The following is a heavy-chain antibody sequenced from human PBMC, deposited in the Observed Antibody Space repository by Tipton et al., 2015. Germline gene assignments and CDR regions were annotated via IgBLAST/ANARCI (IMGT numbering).Heavy chain of an antibody. V-gene: IGHV4-39*01. D-gene: IGHD2-15*01. CDR1: GGSVSSSSYY. CDR3: ADPLYCSGGGCYPSGY. CDR2: IYYTGST. J-gene: IGHJ4*02. Sequence: TLSLTCAVSGGSVSSSSYYWGWIRQPPGKGLEWIGTIYYTGSTSYNPSLKSRVTISVDTSKNQFSPKLSSVTAADTAVYYCADPLYCSGGGCYPSGYWGQGTLVTVSS.